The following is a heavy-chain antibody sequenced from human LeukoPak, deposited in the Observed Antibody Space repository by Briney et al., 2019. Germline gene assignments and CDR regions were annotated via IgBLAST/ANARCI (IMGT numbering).Heavy chain of an antibody. D-gene: IGHD6-13*01. V-gene: IGHV4-34*01. J-gene: IGHJ4*02. CDR1: GGSFSGYY. Sequence: SETLSLTCAVYGGSFSGYYWSWIRQPPGKGLEWIGEINHSGSTNYNPSLKSRVTISVDTSKNQFSLKLSSVTAADTAVYYCARVPPSSPPIDYRGQGTLVTVSS. CDR3: ARVPPSSPPIDY. CDR2: INHSGST.